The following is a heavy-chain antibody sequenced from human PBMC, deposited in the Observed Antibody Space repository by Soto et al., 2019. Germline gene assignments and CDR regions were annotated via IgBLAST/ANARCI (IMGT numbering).Heavy chain of an antibody. CDR1: GFTFSSYS. J-gene: IGHJ6*02. Sequence: EVQLVESGGGLVKPGGSLRLSCAASGFTFSSYSMNWVRQAPGKGLEWVSSISSGSSYIYYADSVKGRFTISRDNAKNSRYLQMNSLRAEDTAVYYCARSSGGSGKLWNYYGMDVRGQGTTVTVSS. V-gene: IGHV3-21*06. CDR2: ISSGSSYI. D-gene: IGHD3-10*01. CDR3: ARSSGGSGKLWNYYGMDV.